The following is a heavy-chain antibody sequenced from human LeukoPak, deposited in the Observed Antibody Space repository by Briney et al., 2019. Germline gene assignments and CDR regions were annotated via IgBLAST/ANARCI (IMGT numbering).Heavy chain of an antibody. J-gene: IGHJ5*02. Sequence: GSLRLSCAASGFTFSSYAMSWVRQAPGKGLEWIGYIYYSGSTNYNPSLKSRVTISVDTSKSQFSLKLSSVTAADTAVYYCARELYSSSWYMFDPWGQGTLVTVSS. D-gene: IGHD6-13*01. V-gene: IGHV4-59*01. CDR3: ARELYSSSWYMFDP. CDR1: GFTFSSYA. CDR2: IYYSGST.